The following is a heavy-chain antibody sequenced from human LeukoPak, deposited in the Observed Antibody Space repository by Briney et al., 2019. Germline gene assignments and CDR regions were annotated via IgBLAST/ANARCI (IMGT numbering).Heavy chain of an antibody. CDR2: IIPIFGTA. CDR3: AGGYCSSTSCYVPSRY. D-gene: IGHD2-2*01. V-gene: IGHV1-69*05. CDR1: GGTFSSYA. J-gene: IGHJ4*02. Sequence: SVKVSCKASGGTFSSYAISWVRQAPGQGLEWMGGIIPIFGTANYAQKFQGRVTITTDESTSAAYMELSSLRSEDTAVYYCAGGYCSSTSCYVPSRYWGQGTLVTVSS.